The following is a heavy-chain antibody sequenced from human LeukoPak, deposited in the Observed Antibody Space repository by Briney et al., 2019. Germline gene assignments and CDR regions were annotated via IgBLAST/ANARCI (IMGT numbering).Heavy chain of an antibody. Sequence: GRSLRLSCAASGFTFSSYAMHWVRQAPGKGLEWVAVISYDGSNKYYADSVKGRFTISRDNSKNTLYLQMNSLRAEDTAVYYCAGEGVGITGNPGDYWGQGTLVTVSS. D-gene: IGHD1-20*01. J-gene: IGHJ4*02. V-gene: IGHV3-30*01. CDR3: AGEGVGITGNPGDY. CDR1: GFTFSSYA. CDR2: ISYDGSNK.